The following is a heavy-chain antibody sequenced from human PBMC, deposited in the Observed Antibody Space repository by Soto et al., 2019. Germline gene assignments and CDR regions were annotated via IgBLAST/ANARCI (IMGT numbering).Heavy chain of an antibody. CDR2: ISYDGSNK. V-gene: IGHV3-30*18. J-gene: IGHJ6*03. D-gene: IGHD6-13*01. Sequence: QVQLVESGGGMVQPGRSLRLSCAASGFTFSTHAMHWVRQAPGKGLEWVAVISYDGSNKYYADSVKGRFTISRDNSENTLYLQMNNRRAEDTAFYYCAKDPRIAATGPTSFRYYYYHMDVWGKGTTVTVSS. CDR3: AKDPRIAATGPTSFRYYYYHMDV. CDR1: GFTFSTHA.